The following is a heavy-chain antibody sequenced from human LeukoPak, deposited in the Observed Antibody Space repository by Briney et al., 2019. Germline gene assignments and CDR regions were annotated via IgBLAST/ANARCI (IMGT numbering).Heavy chain of an antibody. J-gene: IGHJ3*02. CDR1: GFTFSPYG. CDR2: ISYDGSKK. D-gene: IGHD1-7*01. Sequence: GRSLRLSCTASGFTFSPYGMHWVRQAPGKGLEWMAVISYDGSKKYYADSVKGRFTISRDNSKNTLYLQMNSLRAEDTAVYYCAKDLGTWPSEAFDIWGQGTMVTVSS. V-gene: IGHV3-30*18. CDR3: AKDLGTWPSEAFDI.